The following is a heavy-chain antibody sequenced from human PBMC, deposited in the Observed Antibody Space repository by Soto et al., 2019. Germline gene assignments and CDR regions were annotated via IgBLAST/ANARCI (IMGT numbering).Heavy chain of an antibody. J-gene: IGHJ4*02. Sequence: QVQLQESGPGLVKPSETLSLTCTVSGGSISSYYWSWIRQPPGKGLEWIGYIYYSGSTNYNPSLKSRVTISVDASKNQFSLKLSSVTAADTAVYYCARVAMRWYYFDYWGPGTLVTVSS. CDR2: IYYSGST. D-gene: IGHD6-13*01. V-gene: IGHV4-59*01. CDR3: ARVAMRWYYFDY. CDR1: GGSISSYY.